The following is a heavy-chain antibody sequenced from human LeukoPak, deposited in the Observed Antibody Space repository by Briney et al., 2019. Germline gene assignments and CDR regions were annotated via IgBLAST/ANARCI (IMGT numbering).Heavy chain of an antibody. Sequence: KPSETLSLTCTVSGGSISSSSYYWGWIRQPPGKGLEWIGSIYYSGSTYYNPSLKSRVTISVDTSKNQFSLKLSSVTAADTAVYYCARQKGILTGQHVNWFDPWGQGTLVTVSS. CDR1: GGSISSSSYY. CDR2: IYYSGST. V-gene: IGHV4-39*01. D-gene: IGHD3-9*01. CDR3: ARQKGILTGQHVNWFDP. J-gene: IGHJ5*02.